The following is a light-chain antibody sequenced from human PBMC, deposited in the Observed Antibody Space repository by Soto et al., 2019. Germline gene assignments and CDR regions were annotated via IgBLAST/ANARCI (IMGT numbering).Light chain of an antibody. CDR2: NTN. V-gene: IGLV1-44*01. CDR3: ASWDDSQNVVL. CDR1: SSNIGTNS. J-gene: IGLJ2*01. Sequence: QSVLTQPPSASGTPGQRVTISCSGSSSNIGTNSVNWYQQLPGTAPKVLIYNTNERPSGVPDRFSGSKSGTSASLAITRLQSEDEADYFCASWDDSQNVVLFGGGTKLTVL.